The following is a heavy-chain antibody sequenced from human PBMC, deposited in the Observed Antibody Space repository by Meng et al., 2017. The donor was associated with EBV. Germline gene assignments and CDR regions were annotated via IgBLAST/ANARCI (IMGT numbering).Heavy chain of an antibody. Sequence: RRPGQGLVKPSSPLSLICTFSGGSISTPNYYWGWIRQPPGKGLEWIGTFYSVATTFYNPSLKSRLTISVDTSKNQFSLRLSSVTAADTAIYYCVRGYDYGDYVDYWGQGTLVTVSS. CDR2: FYSVATT. V-gene: IGHV4-39*07. CDR1: GGSISTPNYY. D-gene: IGHD4-17*01. J-gene: IGHJ4*02. CDR3: VRGYDYGDYVDY.